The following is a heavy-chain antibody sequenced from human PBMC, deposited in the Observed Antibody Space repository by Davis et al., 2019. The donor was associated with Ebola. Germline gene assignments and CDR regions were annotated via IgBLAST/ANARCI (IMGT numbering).Heavy chain of an antibody. V-gene: IGHV3-23*01. D-gene: IGHD5-18*01. Sequence: ESLKISCAASGFTFSSYAMSWVRQAPGKGLEWVSAISGSGGSTYYADSVKGRFTISRDNSKNTLYLQMNSLRAEDTAVYYCAKVVTGNSRDYWGQGTLVTVSS. CDR3: AKVVTGNSRDY. CDR1: GFTFSSYA. J-gene: IGHJ4*02. CDR2: ISGSGGST.